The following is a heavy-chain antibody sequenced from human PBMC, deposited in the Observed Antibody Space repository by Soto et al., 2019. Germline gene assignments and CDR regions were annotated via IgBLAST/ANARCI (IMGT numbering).Heavy chain of an antibody. V-gene: IGHV3-74*01. D-gene: IGHD3-16*01. J-gene: IGHJ6*02. CDR1: GFTFSRYW. CDR3: ASNYAYAEGYYWYGIDV. Sequence: EVQLVESGGGLVLPGGSLRLSCAASGFTFSRYWMHWVRQAPGKGLVWVSRISSYGSDTHYADSVKGRCTISRDNAKNTLYLQMNSLRAEDTAVYYCASNYAYAEGYYWYGIDVWGQGTKVTVSS. CDR2: ISSYGSDT.